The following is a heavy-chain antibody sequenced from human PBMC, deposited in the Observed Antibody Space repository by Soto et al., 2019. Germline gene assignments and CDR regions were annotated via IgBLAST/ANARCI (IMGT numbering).Heavy chain of an antibody. CDR1: GGSISYEYYH. V-gene: IGHV4-30-4*08. CDR2: IHYSGSI. Sequence: QVQLQQSGPGLVKPSLTLSLTCTVSGGSISYEYYHWTWIRQSPGKGLEWIGYIHYSGSIIYNPSFKSRVTISVDTSKIQFSLQLSSVTAADTAVYFCARADDGGDRDYYGLDVWGQGTTVTVSS. CDR3: ARADDGGDRDYYGLDV. D-gene: IGHD2-21*02. J-gene: IGHJ6*02.